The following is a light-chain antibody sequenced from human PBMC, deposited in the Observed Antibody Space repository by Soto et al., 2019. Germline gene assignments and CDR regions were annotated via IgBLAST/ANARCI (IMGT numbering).Light chain of an antibody. CDR1: QSDSSN. CDR3: QEYNSWPYT. J-gene: IGKJ2*01. V-gene: IGKV3-15*01. CDR2: GAS. Sequence: DIVMPQSPATLSVSPGERVTLSCRARQSDSSNLAWYQQKPGQAPRLLIYGASTRATGLPARFSGSGSGTEFTLTISSLQSEDFAVYYCQEYNSWPYTFGQGTKLEIK.